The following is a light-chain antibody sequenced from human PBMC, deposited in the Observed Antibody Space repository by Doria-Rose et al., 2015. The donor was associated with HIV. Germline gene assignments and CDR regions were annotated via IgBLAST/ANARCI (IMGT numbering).Light chain of an antibody. CDR2: AGS. CDR1: QRFSSTY. Sequence: TKSPGTLSLSPGRRATLSCSASQRFSSTYLAWYQQKPVQDPSLLIYAGSTRATGIPDRFSASGSGTDFTLTINRLEPEDFALYYCHQYGTSWTFGQGTKVEI. J-gene: IGKJ1*01. CDR3: HQYGTSWT. V-gene: IGKV3-20*01.